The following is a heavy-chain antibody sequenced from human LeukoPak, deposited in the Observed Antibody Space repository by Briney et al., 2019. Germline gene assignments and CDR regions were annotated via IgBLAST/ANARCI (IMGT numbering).Heavy chain of an antibody. CDR2: TYYRSKWFN. Sequence: SQTLSLTFVISGDSVSSNSAAWNWIRQSPSRGLEWLGRTYYRSKWFNDYAVSVKSRITIKPDTSKNQFSLQLNSVTPEDTAVYYCTGEPEQQLVRAWFDPWGQGTLVTVSS. V-gene: IGHV6-1*01. CDR1: GDSVSSNSAA. D-gene: IGHD6-13*01. J-gene: IGHJ5*02. CDR3: TGEPEQQLVRAWFDP.